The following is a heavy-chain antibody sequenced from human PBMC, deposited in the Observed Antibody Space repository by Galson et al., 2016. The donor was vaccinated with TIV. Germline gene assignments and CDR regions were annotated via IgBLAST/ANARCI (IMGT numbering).Heavy chain of an antibody. CDR1: GYTFTSYY. J-gene: IGHJ4*02. D-gene: IGHD7-27*01. V-gene: IGHV1-46*03. Sequence: SVKVSCKGSGYTFTSYYIHWVRQAPGQGLEWMGRINPSGGDATYAQKFQGRVILTRDTSTSTIYMDLSSLTSDDTAVYFCGRERTNWGNFDYWGQGTLVTVSS. CDR3: GRERTNWGNFDY. CDR2: INPSGGDA.